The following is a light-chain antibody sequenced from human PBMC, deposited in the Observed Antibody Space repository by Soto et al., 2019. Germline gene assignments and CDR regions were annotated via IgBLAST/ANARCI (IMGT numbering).Light chain of an antibody. J-gene: IGKJ4*01. CDR2: DAS. V-gene: IGKV3-11*01. CDR3: QQRSNWPST. CDR1: QSVSSY. Sequence: EIVLTQSPATLSLSPGNRATLSCRASQSVSSYLAWCQQKPGQAPRLLIYDASNRATGIPARFSGSGSGTDFTLTITSLEPEDFAVYYCQQRSNWPSTFGGGTKV.